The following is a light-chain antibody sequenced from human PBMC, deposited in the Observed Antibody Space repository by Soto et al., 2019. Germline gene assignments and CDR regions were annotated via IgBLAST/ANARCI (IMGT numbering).Light chain of an antibody. Sequence: DIQMTQSPSTLSASVGDRVTITCRASQSITDWLAWYQQKPGKAPKFLIYKASNLEGGVPSRFSGSGSGTEFTLTISSVQPDEFATYYCQYWDDYSWTFGQWTKVEIK. CDR2: KAS. CDR1: QSITDW. V-gene: IGKV1-5*03. J-gene: IGKJ1*01. CDR3: QYWDDYSWT.